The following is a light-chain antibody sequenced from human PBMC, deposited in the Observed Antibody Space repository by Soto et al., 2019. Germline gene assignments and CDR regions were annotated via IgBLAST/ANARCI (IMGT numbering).Light chain of an antibody. Sequence: EIMFSPSPGTLSLSPGERATLSCRTSQNVDSNYLAWYQQKPGQAPRLLIYGASSRATGIPDRFSGSGSGTDFTLTISRLEPEDFAVYYCQQYGSSPETFGQGTKV. V-gene: IGKV3-20*01. J-gene: IGKJ1*01. CDR3: QQYGSSPET. CDR1: QNVDSNY. CDR2: GAS.